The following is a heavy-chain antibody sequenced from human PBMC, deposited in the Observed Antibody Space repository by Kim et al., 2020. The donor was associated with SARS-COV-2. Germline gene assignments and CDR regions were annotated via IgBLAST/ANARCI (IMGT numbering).Heavy chain of an antibody. J-gene: IGHJ4*02. CDR3: AKGPVGSSWYSLSFADY. Sequence: KGRFTTSRDNSKNTLHLQMNSLRAEDTAVYYCAKGPVGSSWYSLSFADYWGQGTLVTVSS. D-gene: IGHD6-13*01. V-gene: IGHV3-23*01.